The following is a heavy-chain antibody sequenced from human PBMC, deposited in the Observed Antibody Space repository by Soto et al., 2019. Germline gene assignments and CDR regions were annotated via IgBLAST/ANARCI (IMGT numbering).Heavy chain of an antibody. V-gene: IGHV5-51*01. CDR2: IYPGDSDT. CDR1: GYSFTSYW. CDR3: ARRRAAAGIKNKNWFDP. Sequence: PGESLKISCKGSGYSFTSYWIGWVRQMPGKGLEWMGIIYPGDSDTRYSPSFQGQVTISADKSISTAYLQWSSLKASDTAMYYCARRRAAAGIKNKNWFDPWGQGTLVTGSS. J-gene: IGHJ5*02. D-gene: IGHD6-13*01.